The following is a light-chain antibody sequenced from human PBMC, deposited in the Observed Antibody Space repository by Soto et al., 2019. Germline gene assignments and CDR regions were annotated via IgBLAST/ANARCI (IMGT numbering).Light chain of an antibody. V-gene: IGLV2-14*03. Sequence: QSALTQPASVSGSPGQSITISCTGTSSDIGGYHYVSWYQHQPGKAPQLIIFDVINRPSGVSNRFSGSKSGNTASLTIFCLQAEDEADYYCCSYTSTNIYVFGSGTTLTVL. CDR3: CSYTSTNIYV. CDR1: SSDIGGYHY. CDR2: DVI. J-gene: IGLJ1*01.